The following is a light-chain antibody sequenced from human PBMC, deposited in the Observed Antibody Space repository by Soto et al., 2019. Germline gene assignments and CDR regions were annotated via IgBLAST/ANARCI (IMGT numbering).Light chain of an antibody. CDR1: ESVRTN. CDR2: GAS. Sequence: ETVVTQSPATLSVSPGETATLSCRASESVRTNLAWYQQKPGQAPRLLIYGASNRATGIPARFSGSGSGTEFTLTISSLEPADCAIYYCQQRQYWPPITFGQGTRLEIK. V-gene: IGKV3-15*01. J-gene: IGKJ5*01. CDR3: QQRQYWPPIT.